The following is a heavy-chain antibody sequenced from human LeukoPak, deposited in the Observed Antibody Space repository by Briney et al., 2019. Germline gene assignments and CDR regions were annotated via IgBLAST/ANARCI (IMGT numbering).Heavy chain of an antibody. Sequence: SETLSLTCTVSGGSISSGGYYWSWIRQHPGKGLEWIGYIYYSGSTYYNPSLKSRVTISVDTSKNQFSLKLSSVTAADTAVYSCARFYSSSRAFDIWGQGTMVTVSS. CDR2: IYYSGST. D-gene: IGHD2/OR15-2a*01. CDR1: GGSISSGGYY. J-gene: IGHJ3*02. CDR3: ARFYSSSRAFDI. V-gene: IGHV4-31*03.